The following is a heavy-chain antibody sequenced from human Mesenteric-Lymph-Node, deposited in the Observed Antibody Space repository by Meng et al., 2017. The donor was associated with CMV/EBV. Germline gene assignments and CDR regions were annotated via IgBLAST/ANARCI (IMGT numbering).Heavy chain of an antibody. D-gene: IGHD3-10*01. J-gene: IGHJ4*02. Sequence: QITLKESGPTLVKPXXTLTLTCIFXGFSLTTRPVGVGWNRQPPGRALLWLALIYWDDDKRNSPSLKSRLTITHDTSKTKVFLTLPTMDPMDTATYYCAHRRLYYGSWGWGDFDYWGQGTLVNVSS. V-gene: IGHV2-5*02. CDR2: IYWDDDK. CDR1: GFSLTTRPVG. CDR3: AHRRLYYGSWGWGDFDY.